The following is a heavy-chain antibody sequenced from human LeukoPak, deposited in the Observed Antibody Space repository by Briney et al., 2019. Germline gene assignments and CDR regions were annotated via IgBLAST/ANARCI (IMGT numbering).Heavy chain of an antibody. V-gene: IGHV3-53*01. CDR3: ARRAGDYSHPYDY. CDR1: GFTFSSYE. J-gene: IGHJ4*02. CDR2: IYSGGST. Sequence: PGGSLRLSCAASGFTFSSYEMTWVRQAPGKGLEWVSFIYSGGSTYYTDSVKGRFTISRDNSKNTLYLQMNSLRAEDTAVYYCARRAGDYSHPYDYWGQGILVTVSS. D-gene: IGHD3-22*01.